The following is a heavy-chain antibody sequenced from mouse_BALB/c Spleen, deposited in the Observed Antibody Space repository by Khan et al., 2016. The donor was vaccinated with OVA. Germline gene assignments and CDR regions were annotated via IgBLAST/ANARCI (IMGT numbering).Heavy chain of an antibody. Sequence: EVQLVESGGDLVKPGGSLKLSCAATGFTFSTYGMSWVRQTPDKRLEWVATVSTGGSYTYYPESVKGRFTISRDTAKNTLYLQLNSLKSEDTAMFYCTRLAYYYNSDGLTYWGQGTMVTVSA. CDR2: VSTGGSYT. D-gene: IGHD1-1*01. V-gene: IGHV5-6*01. CDR3: TRLAYYYNSDGLTY. CDR1: GFTFSTYG. J-gene: IGHJ3*01.